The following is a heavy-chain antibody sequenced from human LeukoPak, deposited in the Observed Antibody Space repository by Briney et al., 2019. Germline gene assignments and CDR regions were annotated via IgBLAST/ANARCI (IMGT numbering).Heavy chain of an antibody. CDR3: ARLAVVVPAAIRD. CDR2: IYYSGST. Sequence: KASETLSLTCTVSGVSISSYYWSWLRQPPGKGLESLGYIYYSGSTNYNPSLKSRVTISVDASKNQFSLKLSSVTAADTAVYYCARLAVVVPAAIRDWGQGTLVTVSS. D-gene: IGHD2-2*01. J-gene: IGHJ4*02. CDR1: GVSISSYY. V-gene: IGHV4-59*12.